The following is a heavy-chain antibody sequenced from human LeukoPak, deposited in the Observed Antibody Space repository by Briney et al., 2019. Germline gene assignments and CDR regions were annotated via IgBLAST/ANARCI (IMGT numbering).Heavy chain of an antibody. D-gene: IGHD3-16*02. CDR1: GGSFSGYY. J-gene: IGHJ4*02. CDR3: ARLVEQN. Sequence: MSSETLSLTCAVYGGSFSGYYWSWIRQPPGKGLEWIGEINHSGSTNYNPSLKSRVTISVDTSKNQFSLKLSSVTAADTAVYYCARLVEQNWGQGTLVTVSS. V-gene: IGHV4-34*01. CDR2: INHSGST.